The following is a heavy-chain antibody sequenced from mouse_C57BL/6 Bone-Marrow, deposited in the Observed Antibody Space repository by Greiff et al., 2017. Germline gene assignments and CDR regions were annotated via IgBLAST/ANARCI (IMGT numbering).Heavy chain of an antibody. CDR3: TRSFYYYEYFDY. V-gene: IGHV1-5*01. J-gene: IGHJ2*01. CDR1: GYTFTSYW. Sequence: EVQLQQSGTVLARPGASVKMSCKTSGYTFTSYWMHWVKQRPGQGLEWIGAIYPGNSDTSYNQQFKGKAKLTAVTSASTAYMELSSLTNEDSAVYYCTRSFYYYEYFDYWGQGTTLTVSS. CDR2: IYPGNSDT. D-gene: IGHD1-1*01.